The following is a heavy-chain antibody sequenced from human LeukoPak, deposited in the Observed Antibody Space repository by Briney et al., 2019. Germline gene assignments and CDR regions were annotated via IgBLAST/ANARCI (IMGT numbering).Heavy chain of an antibody. CDR3: AKWGDFDILTGYYVSDF. Sequence: GGSLRLSCAASGFTFSSYAMSRVRQAPGKRLEWVSAVTGRGGSTYYADSVKGRFTISRDNSRNTLFLQMNSLRAEDTAIYYCAKWGDFDILTGYYVSDFWGQGTLVTVSS. CDR2: VTGRGGST. D-gene: IGHD3-9*01. CDR1: GFTFSSYA. J-gene: IGHJ4*02. V-gene: IGHV3-23*01.